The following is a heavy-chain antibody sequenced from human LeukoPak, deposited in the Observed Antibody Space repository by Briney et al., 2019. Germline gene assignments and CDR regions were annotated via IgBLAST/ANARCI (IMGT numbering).Heavy chain of an antibody. V-gene: IGHV3-53*01. D-gene: IGHD6-19*01. J-gene: IGHJ4*02. CDR2: IYSGGST. Sequence: GGSLRLSCAASGFTVSSNYMSWVRQAPGKGLEWVSVIYSGGSTHYAESVKGRFTISRDISKNTVYLQMNSLRAEDTAVYYCASQQWLVKGHFEHWGQGTLVTVSS. CDR1: GFTVSSNY. CDR3: ASQQWLVKGHFEH.